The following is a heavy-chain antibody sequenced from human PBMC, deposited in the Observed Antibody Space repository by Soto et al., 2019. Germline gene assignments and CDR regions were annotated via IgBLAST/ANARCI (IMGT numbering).Heavy chain of an antibody. V-gene: IGHV1-46*01. J-gene: IGHJ4*02. CDR2: INPSGGST. CDR1: GYTFRSYH. CDR3: AREDCSGGTCYFDY. D-gene: IGHD2-15*01. Sequence: QVQLVQSGAEVKKPGASVKVSCKASGYTFRSYHMHWVRQAPGQGPAWMGIINPSGGSTTYAQKEQGRGTMTRDTSTSTVYMELSSLRSDDTAVYYCAREDCSGGTCYFDYWGQGTLVPVSS.